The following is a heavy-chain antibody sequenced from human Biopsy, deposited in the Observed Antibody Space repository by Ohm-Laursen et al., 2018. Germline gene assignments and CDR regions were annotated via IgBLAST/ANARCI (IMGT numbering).Heavy chain of an antibody. J-gene: IGHJ4*02. CDR2: INPNSGDT. Sequence: SVKVSCKASGYPFSNYYLFWVRQAPGQGLEWMGRINPNSGDTVFARNFQGRVTMTRDTAISTVYMDLRNLRPDDTAVYFCARMEQPHDYWGQGTLVTVPS. CDR1: GYPFSNYY. CDR3: ARMEQPHDY. D-gene: IGHD6-13*01. V-gene: IGHV1-2*06.